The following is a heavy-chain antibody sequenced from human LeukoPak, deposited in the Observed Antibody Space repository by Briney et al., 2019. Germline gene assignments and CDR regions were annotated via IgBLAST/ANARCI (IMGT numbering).Heavy chain of an antibody. CDR3: ARPQDYGSGSYIVY. V-gene: IGHV1-18*01. CDR2: ISAYNGNT. CDR1: GYTSTSYG. Sequence: GASVKVSCKASGYTSTSYGISWVRQAPGQGLEWMGWISAYNGNTNYAQKLQGRVTMTTDTSTSTAYMELRSLRSDDTAVYYCARPQDYGSGSYIVYWGQGTLVTVSS. D-gene: IGHD3-10*01. J-gene: IGHJ4*02.